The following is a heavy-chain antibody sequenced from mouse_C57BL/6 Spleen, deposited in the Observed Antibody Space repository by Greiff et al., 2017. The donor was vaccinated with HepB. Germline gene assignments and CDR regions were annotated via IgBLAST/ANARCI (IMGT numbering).Heavy chain of an antibody. J-gene: IGHJ2*01. CDR1: GFTFTDYY. CDR2: IRNKANGYTT. CDR3: ARSYYGSFDY. V-gene: IGHV7-3*01. D-gene: IGHD1-1*01. Sequence: EVNVVESGGGLVQPGGSLSLSCAASGFTFTDYYMSWVRQPPGKALEWLGFIRNKANGYTTEYSASVKGRFTISRDNSQSILYLQMNALRAEDSATYYCARSYYGSFDYWGQGTTLTVSS.